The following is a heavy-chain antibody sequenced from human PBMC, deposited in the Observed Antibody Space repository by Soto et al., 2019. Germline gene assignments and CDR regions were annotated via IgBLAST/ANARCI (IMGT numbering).Heavy chain of an antibody. CDR2: ISGSGGST. CDR3: AKGGDSSGYYYVYYFDY. J-gene: IGHJ4*02. D-gene: IGHD3-22*01. V-gene: IGHV3-23*01. CDR1: GFTFSSYA. Sequence: EVQLLESGGGLVQPGGSLRLSCAASGFTFSSYAMSWVRQAPGKGLEWVSAISGSGGSTYYADSVKGRFTISRDNSKNTVYLQMNSLRAADTAVYYCAKGGDSSGYYYVYYFDYWGQGTLVTVSS.